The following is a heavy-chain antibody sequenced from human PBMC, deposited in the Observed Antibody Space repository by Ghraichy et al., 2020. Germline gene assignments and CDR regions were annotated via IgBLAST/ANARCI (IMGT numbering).Heavy chain of an antibody. Sequence: SETLSLTCTVSGGSISSYYWSWIRQPPGKGLEWIGYIYYSGSTNYNPSLKSRVTISVDTSKNQFSLKLSSVTAADTAVYYCAHLLRPNHPMFDPWGQGTLVTVSS. D-gene: IGHD5-12*01. CDR2: IYYSGST. CDR3: AHLLRPNHPMFDP. V-gene: IGHV4-59*01. CDR1: GGSISSYY. J-gene: IGHJ5*02.